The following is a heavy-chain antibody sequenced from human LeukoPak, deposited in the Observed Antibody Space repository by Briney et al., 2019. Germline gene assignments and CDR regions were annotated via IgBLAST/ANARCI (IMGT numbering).Heavy chain of an antibody. D-gene: IGHD7-27*01. V-gene: IGHV1-69*05. CDR3: VRDKGLTGDTCAFDI. CDR2: FIPAFNTA. J-gene: IGHJ3*02. CDR1: GGTFSSYA. Sequence: SVKVSCKASGGTFSSYAISWVRQVPGQGLEWMGGFIPAFNTAHYARKFQGRVTITMDASTTTDFMEMSSLRFEDTAVYYCVRDKGLTGDTCAFDIWGQGTMVTVSS.